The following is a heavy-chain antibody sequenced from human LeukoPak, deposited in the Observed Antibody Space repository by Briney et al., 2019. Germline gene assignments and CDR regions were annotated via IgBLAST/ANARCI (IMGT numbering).Heavy chain of an antibody. CDR1: GYTLN. CDR2: ITPSGDST. J-gene: IGHJ4*02. V-gene: IGHV1-46*01. D-gene: IGHD6-13*01. Sequence: ASVKDSCKASGYTLNMHWVRQAPGQGLEWMGIITPSGDSTSYAQKFQGRVTMTRDTSTSTVYMELSNLRSEDTAVYYCAREAGAAGASGFDDWGQGSLVTVSS. CDR3: AREAGAAGASGFDD.